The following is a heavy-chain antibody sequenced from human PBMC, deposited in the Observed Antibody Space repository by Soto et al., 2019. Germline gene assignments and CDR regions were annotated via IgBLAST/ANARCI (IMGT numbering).Heavy chain of an antibody. Sequence: QLHLVQSGAVVKKPGASVTVSCSASGYPVTAYYMHWVRQAPGRGLEWMGGINPATGAAKYTQTFPGRGTMTRDTSTRTVFMELGGLTSGVTAVFYCARGGGVGVAGSAAFDMWGQGTLVTVSS. D-gene: IGHD3-3*01. CDR3: ARGGGVGVAGSAAFDM. CDR2: INPATGAA. J-gene: IGHJ3*02. CDR1: GYPVTAYY. V-gene: IGHV1-2*02.